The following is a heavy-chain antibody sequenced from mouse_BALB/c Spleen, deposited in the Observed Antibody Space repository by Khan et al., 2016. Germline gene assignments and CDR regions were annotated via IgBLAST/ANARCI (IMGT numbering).Heavy chain of an antibody. CDR1: GFNIKDTY. Sequence: VQLQQSGAELVKPGASVKLSCTASGFNIKDTYMHWVKQRPEQGLEWIGRIDPANGNTKYDPNFQGKATITADTSSNTAYLQLGSLTSEDTAVYYCARIYYDYDLFAYWGQGTLVTVSA. J-gene: IGHJ3*01. D-gene: IGHD2-4*01. CDR3: ARIYYDYDLFAY. V-gene: IGHV14-3*02. CDR2: IDPANGNT.